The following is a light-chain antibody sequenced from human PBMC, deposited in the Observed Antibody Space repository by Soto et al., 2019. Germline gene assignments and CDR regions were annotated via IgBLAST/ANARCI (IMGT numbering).Light chain of an antibody. CDR1: SSDVGSYNL. Sequence: QSVLTQHASVSGSPGQSITISCTGTSSDVGSYNLVSWYQQHPGKAPKLMIYEVSKRPSGVSNRFSGSKSGNTASLTISGLQAEDEADYYCCSYAGSSTFVYVFGTGTKVTVL. V-gene: IGLV2-23*02. CDR3: CSYAGSSTFVYV. J-gene: IGLJ1*01. CDR2: EVS.